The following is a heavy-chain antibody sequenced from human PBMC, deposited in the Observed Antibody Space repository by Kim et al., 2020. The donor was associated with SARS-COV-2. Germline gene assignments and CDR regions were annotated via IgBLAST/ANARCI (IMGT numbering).Heavy chain of an antibody. J-gene: IGHJ3*02. V-gene: IGHV3-33*01. CDR1: GFTFSSYG. Sequence: GGSLRLSCAASGFTFSSYGMHWVRQAPGKGLEWVAVIWYDGSNKYYADSVKGRFTISRDNSKNTLYLQMNSLRAEDTAVYYCARDFRFGEDDAFDIWGQGKMVTVSS. CDR3: ARDFRFGEDDAFDI. CDR2: IWYDGSNK. D-gene: IGHD3-10*01.